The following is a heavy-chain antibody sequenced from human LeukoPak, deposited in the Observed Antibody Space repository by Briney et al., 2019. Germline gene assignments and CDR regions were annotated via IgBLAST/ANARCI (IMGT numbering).Heavy chain of an antibody. Sequence: GASVKVSCKASGYTFTGYYMHWVRQAPGQGLEWMGWINPNSGGTNYAQKFQGRVTVTRDTSISTAYMELSRLRSDDTAVYYCVFEVGWLGATSAFDIWGQGTMVTVSS. CDR2: INPNSGGT. CDR3: VFEVGWLGATSAFDI. J-gene: IGHJ3*02. D-gene: IGHD6-19*01. CDR1: GYTFTGYY. V-gene: IGHV1-2*02.